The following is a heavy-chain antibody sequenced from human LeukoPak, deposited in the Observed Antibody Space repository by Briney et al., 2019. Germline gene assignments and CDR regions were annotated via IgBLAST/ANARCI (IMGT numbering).Heavy chain of an antibody. D-gene: IGHD3-22*01. V-gene: IGHV4-39*01. CDR3: ARHARNYDSSGYYGY. Sequence: KASETLSLTCTVSGVSISSSSYYWGWIRQPPGKGLEWIGSIYYSGSTYYNPSLKSRVTISVDTSKNQFSLKLSSVTAADTAVYYCARHARNYDSSGYYGYWGQGTLVTVSS. CDR2: IYYSGST. CDR1: GVSISSSSYY. J-gene: IGHJ4*02.